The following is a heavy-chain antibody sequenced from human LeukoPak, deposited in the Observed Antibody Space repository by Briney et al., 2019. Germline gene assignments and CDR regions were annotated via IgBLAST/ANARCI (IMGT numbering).Heavy chain of an antibody. J-gene: IGHJ6*03. Sequence: ASVNVSCKASGYTLTSYAMNWVRQAPGQGLEWMGWINTNTGNPTYAQGFTGRFVFSLDTSVSTAYLQISTLRAEDTGVYYCTREAPYFYYFMDVWGNGTTVTVSS. CDR3: TREAPYFYYFMDV. CDR2: INTNTGNP. CDR1: GYTLTSYA. V-gene: IGHV7-4-1*02.